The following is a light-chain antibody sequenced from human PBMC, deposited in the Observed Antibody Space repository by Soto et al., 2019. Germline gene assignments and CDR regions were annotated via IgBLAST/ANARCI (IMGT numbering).Light chain of an antibody. CDR3: LQHNSYPRT. J-gene: IGKJ1*01. Sequence: DIQMTQSPSSLSASVGDRVTITCRASQGIRNDLSWYQQKPGKAPKRLIYAASTLQRGAPSRFSGSGSGTEFTLKISSLQPEDFATYYCLQHNSYPRTFGQGTEVEIK. CDR2: AAS. CDR1: QGIRND. V-gene: IGKV1-17*01.